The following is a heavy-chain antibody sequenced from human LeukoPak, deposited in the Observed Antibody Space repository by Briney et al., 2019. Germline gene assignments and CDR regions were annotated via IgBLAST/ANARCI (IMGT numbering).Heavy chain of an antibody. V-gene: IGHV4-34*01. Sequence: SETLSLTCAVYGGSFSGYYWSWIRQPPGKGLEWIGEINHSGSTNYNPSLKSRVTISVDTSKNQFSLKLSSVTAADTAVYYCARGGGCSGGSCYCPWGQGTLATVSS. CDR3: ARGGGCSGGSCYCP. CDR1: GGSFSGYY. J-gene: IGHJ5*02. D-gene: IGHD2-15*01. CDR2: INHSGST.